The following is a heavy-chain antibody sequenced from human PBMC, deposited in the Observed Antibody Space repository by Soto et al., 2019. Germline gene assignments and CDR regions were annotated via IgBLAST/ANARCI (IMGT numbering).Heavy chain of an antibody. V-gene: IGHV1-8*02. D-gene: IGHD3-22*01. Sequence: ASVKVSCKASGYTFTGYYMHWVRQATGQGLEWMGWMNPNSGNTGYAQKFQGRVTMTRNTSISTAYMELSSLRSEDTAVYYCARAHYYDSSGYYPNFDYWGQGTLVTVSS. CDR2: MNPNSGNT. CDR3: ARAHYYDSSGYYPNFDY. CDR1: GYTFTGYY. J-gene: IGHJ4*02.